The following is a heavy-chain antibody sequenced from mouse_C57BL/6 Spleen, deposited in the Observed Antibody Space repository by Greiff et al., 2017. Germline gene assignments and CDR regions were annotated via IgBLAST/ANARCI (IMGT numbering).Heavy chain of an antibody. V-gene: IGHV1-7*01. D-gene: IGHD1-1*01. CDR1: GYTFTSYW. J-gene: IGHJ4*01. CDR3: ARAITTVVGAMGY. Sequence: QVQLQQSGAELAKPGASVKLSCKASGYTFTSYWMHWVKQRPGQGLEWIGYINPSSGYTKYNQKFKDKATLTADKSSSTAYMQLSSLTYEDSAVYYCARAITTVVGAMGYWGQGTSVTVSS. CDR2: INPSSGYT.